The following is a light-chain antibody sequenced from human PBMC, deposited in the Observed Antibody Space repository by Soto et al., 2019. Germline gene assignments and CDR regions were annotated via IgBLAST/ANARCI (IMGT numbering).Light chain of an antibody. J-gene: IGLJ1*01. CDR3: CSYAGTNTFV. CDR1: SSDVGSYNL. Sequence: QSALTQPASXXXXXXXXXXXSCTGTSSDVGSYNLVSWYQQHPGKAPKLMIYEGNKRPSGVSNRFSGSKSANTASLTISGLQTEDEADYYCCSYAGTNTFVFGTGTKVTVL. CDR2: EGN. V-gene: IGLV2-23*01.